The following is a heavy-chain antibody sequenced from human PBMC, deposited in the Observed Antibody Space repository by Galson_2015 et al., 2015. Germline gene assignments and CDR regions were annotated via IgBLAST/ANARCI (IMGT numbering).Heavy chain of an antibody. D-gene: IGHD5-24*01. Sequence: SLRLSCAASGFTFSSYEMNWVRQAPGKGLEWVPYISSSGSTIYYADSVKGRFTISRDNAKDSLYLQMNSLRAEDTAVYYCAREMATIGFDYWGQGTLVTVSS. CDR1: GFTFSSYE. CDR2: ISSSGSTI. J-gene: IGHJ4*02. V-gene: IGHV3-48*03. CDR3: AREMATIGFDY.